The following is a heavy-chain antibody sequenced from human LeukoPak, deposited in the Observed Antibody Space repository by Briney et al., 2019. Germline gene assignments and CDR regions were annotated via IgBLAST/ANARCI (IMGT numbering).Heavy chain of an antibody. CDR1: GYTFTALY. CDR3: ARRGLVNTEYLEH. Sequence: DSLKVSCKPSGYTFTALYIHWVRQAPGQALAWMGWINPPTGGTNYAQRFQGRITMARDTSINTAYMDLSSLTTDDTAVYYCARRGLVNTEYLEHWGQGTLVTVSS. V-gene: IGHV1-2*02. D-gene: IGHD6-6*01. CDR2: INPPTGGT. J-gene: IGHJ1*01.